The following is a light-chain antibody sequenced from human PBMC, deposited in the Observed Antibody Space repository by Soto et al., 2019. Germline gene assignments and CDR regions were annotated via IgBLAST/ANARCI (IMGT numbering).Light chain of an antibody. Sequence: DIQMTQSPSTLSASVGDRVTITCRASQSIGTWLAWYQQKPGKVPKLLIYSASTLKSGVPSRFSGSGSGTEFTLTISGLQPDDFATYYCQQYDGNFGGGTRVEIK. J-gene: IGKJ4*01. V-gene: IGKV1-5*01. CDR1: QSIGTW. CDR2: SAS. CDR3: QQYDGN.